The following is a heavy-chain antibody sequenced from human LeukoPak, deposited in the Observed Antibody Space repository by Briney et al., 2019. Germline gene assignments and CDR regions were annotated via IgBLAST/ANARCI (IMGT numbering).Heavy chain of an antibody. CDR1: GFTFSSYA. D-gene: IGHD3-3*01. CDR3: ARDSRPPYYDFWSGYYRWWFDP. Sequence: GGSLRLSCAASGFTFSSYAMHWVRQAPGKGLEWVAVISYDGSNKYYADSVKGRFTISRDNAKNSLYLQMNSLRAEDTAVYYCARDSRPPYYDFWSGYYRWWFDPWGQGTLVTVSS. V-gene: IGHV3-30-3*01. J-gene: IGHJ5*02. CDR2: ISYDGSNK.